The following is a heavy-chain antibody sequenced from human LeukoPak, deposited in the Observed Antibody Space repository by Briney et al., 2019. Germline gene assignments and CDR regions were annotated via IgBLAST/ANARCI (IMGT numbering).Heavy chain of an antibody. J-gene: IGHJ3*02. V-gene: IGHV1-18*01. D-gene: IGHD3-22*01. CDR3: AREFSDSSGFGGAFDI. CDR2: ISAYNGIT. Sequence: ASVKVSCKASGYTFTSYGISWVRQAPGQGLEWMGWISAYNGITNYAQKLQGRVTMTTDTSTSTAYMELRSLRSDDTAVYYCAREFSDSSGFGGAFDIWGQGTMVTVSS. CDR1: GYTFTSYG.